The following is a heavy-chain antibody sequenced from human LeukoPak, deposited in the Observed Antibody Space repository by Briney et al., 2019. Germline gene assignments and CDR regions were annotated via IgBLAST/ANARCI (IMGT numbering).Heavy chain of an antibody. CDR1: GYSFTSYW. Sequence: GESLKISCKGPGYSFTSYWIGWVRQMPGKGLEWMGIIYPGDSDTRYSPSFQGQVTISADKPISTAYLQWSSLKASDTAMYYCARGAYYYDSSGYEGYYFDYWGQGTLVTVSS. CDR3: ARGAYYYDSSGYEGYYFDY. D-gene: IGHD3-22*01. CDR2: IYPGDSDT. J-gene: IGHJ4*02. V-gene: IGHV5-51*04.